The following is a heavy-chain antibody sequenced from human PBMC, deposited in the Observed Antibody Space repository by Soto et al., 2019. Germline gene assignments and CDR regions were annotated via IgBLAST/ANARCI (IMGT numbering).Heavy chain of an antibody. D-gene: IGHD3-3*01. CDR2: ISHDGSNQ. Sequence: QEQLVQSGGGVVQPGRSLRLSCVASGFTFSMYGMHWVRQAQGRGLEWLAVISHDGSNQYYADSVKGRFTISRDNSKNTLYLQLKSLRAEDTAIYYCTKDIRFMDWLGGSHPWGQGNQVIVSS. J-gene: IGHJ5*02. CDR3: TKDIRFMDWLGGSHP. CDR1: GFTFSMYG. V-gene: IGHV3-30*18.